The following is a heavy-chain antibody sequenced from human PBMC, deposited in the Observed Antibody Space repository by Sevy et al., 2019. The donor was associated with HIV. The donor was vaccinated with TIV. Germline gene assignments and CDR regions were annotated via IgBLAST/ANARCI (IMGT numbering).Heavy chain of an antibody. V-gene: IGHV3-33*01. D-gene: IGHD3-16*01. Sequence: GGSLRLSCAASGFTFSSYGMHWVRQAPGKGLEWVAVIWYDGSNKYYADSVKGRFTISRDNSKNTLYLQMNSLRAEDTAVYYCASCEGAFWGSYYYWGQGTLVTVSS. CDR1: GFTFSSYG. CDR3: ASCEGAFWGSYYY. CDR2: IWYDGSNK. J-gene: IGHJ4*02.